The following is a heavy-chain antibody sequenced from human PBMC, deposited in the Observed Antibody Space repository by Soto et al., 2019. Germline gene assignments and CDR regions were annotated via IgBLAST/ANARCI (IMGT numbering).Heavy chain of an antibody. D-gene: IGHD2-2*01. CDR2: ISSSGSTI. V-gene: IGHV3-11*01. CDR1: GFTFSDYY. J-gene: IGHJ5*02. CDR3: ARDQRGVVPAALVGWFDP. Sequence: GGSLRLSCAASGFTFSDYYMSWIRQAPGKGLEWVPYISSSGSTIYYADSVKGRFTISRDNAKNSLYLQMNSLRAEDTAVYYCARDQRGVVPAALVGWFDPWGQGTLVTVS.